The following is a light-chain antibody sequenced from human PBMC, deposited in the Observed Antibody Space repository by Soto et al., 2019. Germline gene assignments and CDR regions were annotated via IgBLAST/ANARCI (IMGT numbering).Light chain of an antibody. CDR2: KAS. V-gene: IGKV1-5*03. CDR1: RSIINW. CDR3: QPYNAHRT. Sequence: DIQLTQSPSTLSASVGDRVTITCRASRSIINWLAWYQQKSGKGPKLLSYKASNLQTGVPSTFSGSGYGTEFTLTIRSLQPGDVATYYLQPYNAHRTVGQGTKVEIK. J-gene: IGKJ1*01.